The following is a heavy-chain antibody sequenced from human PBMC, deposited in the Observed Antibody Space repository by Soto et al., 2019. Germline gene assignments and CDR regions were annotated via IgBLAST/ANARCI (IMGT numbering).Heavy chain of an antibody. J-gene: IGHJ4*02. CDR2: FDPEDGET. CDR1: GYTLTELS. V-gene: IGHV1-24*01. Sequence: ASVKVSCKVSGYTLTELSMHWVRQAPGKGLEWMGGFDPEDGETIYAQKFQGRVTMTEDTSTDTAYMELSSLRSEDTAVYYCATLVGGYYNNDYWGQGTLDTVSS. CDR3: ATLVGGYYNNDY. D-gene: IGHD3-22*01.